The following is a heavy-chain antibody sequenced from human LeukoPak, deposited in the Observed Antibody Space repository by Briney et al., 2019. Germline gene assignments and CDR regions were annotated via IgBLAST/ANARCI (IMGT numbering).Heavy chain of an antibody. CDR3: ARGGYSSSWYFSVAGTYDAFDI. CDR1: GGSISSYY. J-gene: IGHJ3*02. V-gene: IGHV4-4*07. Sequence: SETLSLTCTVSGGSISSYYWTWIRQPAGKGLEWIGRIYTTGSTNYNPSLKSRVTMSVDTSENQFSLKLSSVTAADTAVYYCARGGYSSSWYFSVAGTYDAFDIWGQGTMVTVSS. CDR2: IYTTGST. D-gene: IGHD6-13*01.